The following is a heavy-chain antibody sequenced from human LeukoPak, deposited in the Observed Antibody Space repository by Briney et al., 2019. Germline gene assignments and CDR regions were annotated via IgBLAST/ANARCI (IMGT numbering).Heavy chain of an antibody. CDR3: ARGAFNYDFWSGMGRFDP. CDR1: GYTFTSYG. Sequence: ASVKVSFKTSGYTFTSYGISWGRQAPGQGPEWMGLISAYNGNTNYVQQLQCKVTMTPHNSTSPAYMELWNLRSDDTAVYYCARGAFNYDFWSGMGRFDPWGQGTLVTVSS. J-gene: IGHJ5*02. CDR2: ISAYNGNT. V-gene: IGHV1-18*01. D-gene: IGHD3-3*01.